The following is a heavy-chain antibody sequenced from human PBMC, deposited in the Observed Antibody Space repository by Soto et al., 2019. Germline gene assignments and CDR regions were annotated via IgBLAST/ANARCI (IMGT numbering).Heavy chain of an antibody. CDR3: ARGGGYDPFDY. CDR1: GASITYGGYS. D-gene: IGHD5-12*01. CDR2: ISHLEST. Sequence: SETLSLTCTLSGASITYGGYSWSWIRQPPGKDLEWLGYISHLESTFYNPSFQSRLTLSINRSKNQFSLKLASMTAADTAVYYCARGGGYDPFDYWGQGTLVTVSS. V-gene: IGHV4-30-2*01. J-gene: IGHJ4*02.